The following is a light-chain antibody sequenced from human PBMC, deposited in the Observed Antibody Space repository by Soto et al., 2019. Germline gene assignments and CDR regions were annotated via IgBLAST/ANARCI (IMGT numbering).Light chain of an antibody. Sequence: AIPMTQAPSSLSASVGDRVTITCRASQGIRNDLGWYQQKPGKAPKLLIYDASTLQSGVPSRFSGSGSGTDFTLTISSLQPEDFASYYCLQDYNYPFTFGPGTKVDIK. V-gene: IGKV1-6*01. CDR3: LQDYNYPFT. CDR1: QGIRND. CDR2: DAS. J-gene: IGKJ3*01.